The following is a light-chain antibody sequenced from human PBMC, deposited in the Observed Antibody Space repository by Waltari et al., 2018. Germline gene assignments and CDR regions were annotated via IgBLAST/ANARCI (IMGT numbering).Light chain of an antibody. V-gene: IGKV3-11*01. CDR2: DTS. CDR1: QSVDMY. Sequence: EIVLTKFPSPLSLPPRKRATLSCRASQSVDMYLAWYQQRTGQAHRLLIYDTSNRATDIPARFSGSGSETDFSLTISSLEPEDFAVYYCQQRRNWPLTFGGGTKVEIK. J-gene: IGKJ4*01. CDR3: QQRRNWPLT.